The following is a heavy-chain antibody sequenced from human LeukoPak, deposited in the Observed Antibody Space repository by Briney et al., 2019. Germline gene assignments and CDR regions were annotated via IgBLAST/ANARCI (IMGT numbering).Heavy chain of an antibody. CDR2: ISSSSSYI. D-gene: IGHD6-13*01. CDR1: GFIFSSYS. V-gene: IGHV3-21*01. Sequence: GGSLRLSCAASGFIFSSYSMNWVRQAPGKGLEWVSSISSSSSYIYYADSVKGRFTISRDNAKNSLYLQMNSLRAEDTAVYYCAASIAAAGTDYYYYMDVWGKGTTVTVSS. CDR3: AASIAAAGTDYYYYMDV. J-gene: IGHJ6*03.